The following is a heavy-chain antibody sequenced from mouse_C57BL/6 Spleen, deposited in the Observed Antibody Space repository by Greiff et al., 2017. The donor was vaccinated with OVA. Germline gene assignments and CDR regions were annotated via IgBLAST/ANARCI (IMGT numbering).Heavy chain of an antibody. Sequence: EVNLVDSGGGLVQPKGSLKLSCAASGFTFNTYAMHWVRQAPGKGLEWVARIRSKSSNYATYYADSVKDRFTISRDDSQSMLYLQMNNLKTEDTAMYYCVRDNYGSSYQYYYAMDYWGQGTSVTVSS. D-gene: IGHD1-1*01. J-gene: IGHJ4*01. V-gene: IGHV10-3*01. CDR3: VRDNYGSSYQYYYAMDY. CDR2: IRSKSSNYAT. CDR1: GFTFNTYA.